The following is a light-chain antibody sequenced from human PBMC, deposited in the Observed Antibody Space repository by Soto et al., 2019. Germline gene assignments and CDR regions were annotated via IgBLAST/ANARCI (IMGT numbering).Light chain of an antibody. CDR1: QSVSNSY. CDR3: QHYGSTPPEYT. Sequence: EIVLTQSPGTLSLPPGERATLSCRASQSVSNSYLAWYQQKPGQAPRLLIYRASSRATGIPDRFSGSGSGTDFTLTISRLEPADFAVYYCQHYGSTPPEYTFGQGTKLEIK. J-gene: IGKJ2*01. CDR2: RAS. V-gene: IGKV3-20*01.